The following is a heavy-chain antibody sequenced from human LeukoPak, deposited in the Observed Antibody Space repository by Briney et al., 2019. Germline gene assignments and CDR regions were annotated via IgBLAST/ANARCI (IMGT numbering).Heavy chain of an antibody. CDR1: GGSFSGDY. CDR2: INRSGRA. Sequence: SETLSLTCAVYGGSFSGDYWSWIRQPPGKGLEWIGDINRSGRAVYNTSLKSRVIISVNTSKNQFSLKVNSVTAADTAVYYCARHKIVITMLGVHRWFDPWGQGTLVAVSS. D-gene: IGHD3-3*01. V-gene: IGHV4-34*01. CDR3: ARHKIVITMLGVHRWFDP. J-gene: IGHJ5*02.